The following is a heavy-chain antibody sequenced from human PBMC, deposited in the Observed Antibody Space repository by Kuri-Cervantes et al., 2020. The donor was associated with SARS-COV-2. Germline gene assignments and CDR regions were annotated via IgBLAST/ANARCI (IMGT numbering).Heavy chain of an antibody. Sequence: GSLRLSCAVYGGSFSGYYWSWIRQPPGKGLEWIGEINHSGSTNYNPSLKSRVTISVDTSKNQFSLKLSSVTAADTAVYYCAKEGILEWLSFDYWDQGTLVTVSS. J-gene: IGHJ4*02. D-gene: IGHD3-3*01. V-gene: IGHV4-34*01. CDR1: GGSFSGYY. CDR2: INHSGST. CDR3: AKEGILEWLSFDY.